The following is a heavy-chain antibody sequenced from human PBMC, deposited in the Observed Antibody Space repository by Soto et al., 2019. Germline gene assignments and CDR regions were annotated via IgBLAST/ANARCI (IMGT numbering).Heavy chain of an antibody. V-gene: IGHV4-34*01. CDR2: INHSGST. J-gene: IGHJ4*02. CDR1: RGSFSGYY. CDR3: VSSGYYYDSSGYYHY. Sequence: SETLSLNCAVYRGSFSGYYWSWIRQPPGKGLEWIGEINHSGSTNYNPSLKSRVTISVDTSKNQFSLKLSSVTAADTAVYYCVSSGYYYDSSGYYHYWGQGTLVTVSS. D-gene: IGHD3-22*01.